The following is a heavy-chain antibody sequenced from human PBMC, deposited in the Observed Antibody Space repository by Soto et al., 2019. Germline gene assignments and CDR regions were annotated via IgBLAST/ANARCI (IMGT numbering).Heavy chain of an antibody. J-gene: IGHJ4*02. Sequence: SVKVSCKASGGTFSSYAISWVRQAPGQGLEWMGGIIPIFGTANYAQKFQGRVTITADESTSTAYMELSSLRSEDTAVYYCARGTYQTGTTGKLDYWGQGTLVTVSS. V-gene: IGHV1-69*13. D-gene: IGHD1-1*01. CDR1: GGTFSSYA. CDR2: IIPIFGTA. CDR3: ARGTYQTGTTGKLDY.